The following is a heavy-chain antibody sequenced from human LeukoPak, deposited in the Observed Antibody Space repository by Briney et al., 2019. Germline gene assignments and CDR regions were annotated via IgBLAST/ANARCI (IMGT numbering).Heavy chain of an antibody. CDR2: MNPNSGNT. Sequence: ASVTVSCKASGYTFTSYDINWVRQAPGQGLEWMGWMNPNSGNTGYAQKFQGRVTMTRNTSISTAYMELSSLRSEDTAVYYCAIPGYSSGWYNNYFDYWGQGTLVTVSS. CDR1: GYTFTSYD. J-gene: IGHJ4*02. CDR3: AIPGYSSGWYNNYFDY. D-gene: IGHD6-19*01. V-gene: IGHV1-8*01.